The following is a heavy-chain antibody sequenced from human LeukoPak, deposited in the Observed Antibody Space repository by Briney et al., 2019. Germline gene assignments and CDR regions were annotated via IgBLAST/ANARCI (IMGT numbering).Heavy chain of an antibody. V-gene: IGHV3-73*01. CDR3: TTMSYCTNGVCDAY. CDR2: IRSKAYSYAT. Sequence: PGGSLRLSCAASGFTFSGSAMHWVRQASGKGLEWVGRIRSKAYSYATGYTASLKGRFTISRDDSKDTTYLQMNSLKTEDTAVYYCTTMSYCTNGVCDAYWGQGTLVTVSS. D-gene: IGHD2-8*01. J-gene: IGHJ4*02. CDR1: GFTFSGSA.